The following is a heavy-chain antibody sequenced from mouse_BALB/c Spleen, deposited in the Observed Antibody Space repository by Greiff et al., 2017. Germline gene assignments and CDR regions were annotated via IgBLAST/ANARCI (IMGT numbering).Heavy chain of an antibody. Sequence: EVKVEESGGGLVQPGGSRKLSCAASGFTFSSFGMHWVRQAPEKGLEWVAYISSGSSTIYYADTVKGRFTISRDNPKNTLFLQMTSLRSEDTAMYYCARSDEGYYVDYWGQGTTLTVSS. D-gene: IGHD1-2*01. CDR2: ISSGSSTI. CDR1: GFTFSSFG. V-gene: IGHV5-17*02. J-gene: IGHJ2*01. CDR3: ARSDEGYYVDY.